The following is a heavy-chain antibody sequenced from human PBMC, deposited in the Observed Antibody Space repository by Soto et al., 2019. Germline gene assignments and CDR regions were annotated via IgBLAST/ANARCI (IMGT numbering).Heavy chain of an antibody. Sequence: QVQLVESGGGVGQPGRSLRLSCAASGLNFRAAGMHGVRQTPGKGLEWVAFISSDGNNKYYGDSVKGRFSISRDDSMNSLYLQMNTLRAEDSAVYYCAKDKGVTSLDYWGQGTLVTVSS. D-gene: IGHD3-10*01. V-gene: IGHV3-30*18. J-gene: IGHJ4*02. CDR2: ISSDGNNK. CDR3: AKDKGVTSLDY. CDR1: GLNFRAAG.